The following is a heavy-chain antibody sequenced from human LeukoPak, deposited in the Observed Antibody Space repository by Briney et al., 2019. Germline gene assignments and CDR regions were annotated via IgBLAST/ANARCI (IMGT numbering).Heavy chain of an antibody. J-gene: IGHJ4*02. CDR2: INPNSGGT. CDR3: ARAVNVLRFLERFHFDY. D-gene: IGHD3-3*01. Sequence: GASVKVSCKASGYTFTGYYMHWVRQAPGQGLEWMGWINPNSGGTNYAQKFQGRVTMTRDTSISTAYMELSRLRSDDTAVYYCARAVNVLRFLERFHFDYWGQGTLVTVSS. CDR1: GYTFTGYY. V-gene: IGHV1-2*02.